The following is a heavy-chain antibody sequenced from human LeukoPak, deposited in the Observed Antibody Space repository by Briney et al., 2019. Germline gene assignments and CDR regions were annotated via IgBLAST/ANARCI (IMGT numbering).Heavy chain of an antibody. CDR1: GGTFSSYA. Sequence: GASVKVSCKASGGTFSSYAISWVRQAPGQGLEWMGGIIPIFGTANYAQKFQGRVTITADESTSTAYMELSSLRSEDTAVYYCAMLPVNYYDRRYWFDPWGQGTLVTVSS. CDR3: AMLPVNYYDRRYWFDP. V-gene: IGHV1-69*13. J-gene: IGHJ5*02. CDR2: IIPIFGTA. D-gene: IGHD3-22*01.